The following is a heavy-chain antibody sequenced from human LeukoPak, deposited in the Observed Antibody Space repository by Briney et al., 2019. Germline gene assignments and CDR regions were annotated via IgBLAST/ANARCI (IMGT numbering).Heavy chain of an antibody. Sequence: SETLSLTCNASGGSVSRSNYYWTWIRQPPGKGLEWIGYMYYSGSTYYNPSLKSRVTISIDTSKNQFSLKLSSVTAADTAVYYCASEYRSDSYFDLWGRGTLVTVSS. CDR3: ASEYRSDSYFDL. CDR2: MYYSGST. V-gene: IGHV4-61*01. J-gene: IGHJ2*01. CDR1: GGSVSRSNYY. D-gene: IGHD6-19*01.